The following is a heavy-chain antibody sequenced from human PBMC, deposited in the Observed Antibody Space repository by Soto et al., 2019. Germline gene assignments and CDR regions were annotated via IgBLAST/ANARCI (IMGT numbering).Heavy chain of an antibody. V-gene: IGHV2-5*02. CDR3: AHRFDWYYFNF. Sequence: QITLKESGPTLVKPTQTLTLTCTFSGFSLRTREVGVGWIRQPPGKALEWLALIYWDDDKRYSPSLKSRLTITKDTSKNQVFLTMTNMDPVDTATYYCAHRFDWYYFNFWGQGTLVTVSS. CDR1: GFSLRTREVG. D-gene: IGHD3-9*01. J-gene: IGHJ4*02. CDR2: IYWDDDK.